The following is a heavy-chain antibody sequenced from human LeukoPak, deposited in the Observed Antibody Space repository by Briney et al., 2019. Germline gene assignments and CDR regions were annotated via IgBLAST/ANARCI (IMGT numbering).Heavy chain of an antibody. D-gene: IGHD3-10*01. CDR3: AREMGSFYFDY. Sequence: GGSLRLSCTASGFRFSSYGIHGVRQTPGKGLEWVALVSYDGSNKDYADSEKGRFTISRVNSNHTVYLQINSLRAEDTAVYYCAREMGSFYFDYWGQGTLVTGSS. CDR1: GFRFSSYG. J-gene: IGHJ4*02. V-gene: IGHV3-33*01. CDR2: VSYDGSNK.